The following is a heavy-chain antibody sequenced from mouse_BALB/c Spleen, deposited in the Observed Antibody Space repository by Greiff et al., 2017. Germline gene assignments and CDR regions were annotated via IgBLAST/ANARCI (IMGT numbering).Heavy chain of an antibody. J-gene: IGHJ2*01. D-gene: IGHD2-14*01. CDR3: ARDALYYRYDAEYYFDY. CDR1: GFTFSSYG. CDR2: INSNGGST. Sequence: EVNVVESGGGLVQPGGSLPLSCAASGFTFSSYGMSWVRQTPDKRLELVATINSNGGSTYYPDSVKGRFTISRDNAKNTLYLQMSSLKSEDTAMYYCARDALYYRYDAEYYFDYWGQGTTLTVSS. V-gene: IGHV5-6-3*01.